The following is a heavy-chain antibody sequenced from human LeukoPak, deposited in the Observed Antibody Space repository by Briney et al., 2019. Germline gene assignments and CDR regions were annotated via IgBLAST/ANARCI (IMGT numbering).Heavy chain of an antibody. CDR2: IYHSRST. V-gene: IGHV4-38-2*01. D-gene: IGHD6-19*01. Sequence: PSETLSLTCAVSGYSISSGYYWGWIRQPPGKGLEWIGSIYHSRSTYYNPSLKSRVTISVDTSKNQFSLKLSSVTAADTAVYYCARQWLGPLDYWGQGTLVTVSS. CDR3: ARQWLGPLDY. J-gene: IGHJ4*02. CDR1: GYSISSGYY.